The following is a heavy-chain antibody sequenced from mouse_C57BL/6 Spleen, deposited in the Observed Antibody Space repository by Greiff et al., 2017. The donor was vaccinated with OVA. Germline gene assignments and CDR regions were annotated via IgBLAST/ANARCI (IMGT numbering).Heavy chain of an antibody. J-gene: IGHJ3*01. Sequence: VQLKESGPGLVKPSQSLSLTCSVTGYSITSGYYWNWIRQFPGNKLEWMGYISYDGSNNYNPSLKNRISITRDTSKNQFFLKLNSVTTEDTATYYCAREDYSNYGAYWGQGTLVTVSA. D-gene: IGHD2-5*01. V-gene: IGHV3-6*01. CDR1: GYSITSGYY. CDR2: ISYDGSN. CDR3: AREDYSNYGAY.